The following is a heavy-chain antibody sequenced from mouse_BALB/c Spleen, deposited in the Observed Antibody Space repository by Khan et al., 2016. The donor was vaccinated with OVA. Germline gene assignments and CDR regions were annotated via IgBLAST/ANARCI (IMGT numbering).Heavy chain of an antibody. V-gene: IGHV1-77*01. CDR1: GYTFTDYV. CDR2: IFPGSGDT. Sequence: QVQLQQSGPELVKPGSSMKMSCKASGYTFTDYVLNWVKQRTGQGLEWIGQIFPGSGDTYYNERFKVKATLTADKSSNTVYMQLGSLTSEDSAVYVCARSGYGSLVYWGQGTTLTVSS. CDR3: ARSGYGSLVY. D-gene: IGHD1-1*01. J-gene: IGHJ2*01.